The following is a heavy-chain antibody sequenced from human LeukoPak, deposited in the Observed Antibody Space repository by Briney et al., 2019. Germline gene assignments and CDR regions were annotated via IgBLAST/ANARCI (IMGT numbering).Heavy chain of an antibody. CDR1: GYSISSGYY. CDR2: IYYSGST. CDR3: ARGGRATVITY. Sequence: SETLSLTCTVSGYSISSGYYWGWIRQPPGKGLEWIGYIYYSGSTKYNPSLKSRVTISVDTSKNQFSLKLSSVTAADTAVYYCARGGRATVITYWGQGTLVTVSS. D-gene: IGHD4-11*01. J-gene: IGHJ4*02. V-gene: IGHV4-61*01.